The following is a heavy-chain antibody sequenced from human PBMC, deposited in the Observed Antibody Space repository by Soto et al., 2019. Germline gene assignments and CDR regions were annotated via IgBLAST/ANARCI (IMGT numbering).Heavy chain of an antibody. CDR3: ASLAPYYGSGSYDY. CDR2: ISSSGSTI. J-gene: IGHJ4*02. Sequence: GGSLRLSCAASGFTFSSYEMNWVRQAPGQGLEWVSYISSSGSTIYYADSVKGRFTISRDNAKNSLYLQMNSLRAEDTAVYYCASLAPYYGSGSYDYWGQGTLVTVSS. D-gene: IGHD3-10*01. V-gene: IGHV3-48*03. CDR1: GFTFSSYE.